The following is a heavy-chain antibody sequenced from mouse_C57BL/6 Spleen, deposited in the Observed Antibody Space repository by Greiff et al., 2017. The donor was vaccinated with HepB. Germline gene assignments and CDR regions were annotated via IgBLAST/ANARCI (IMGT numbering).Heavy chain of an antibody. J-gene: IGHJ1*03. CDR3: ARSGGNYDWYVDV. D-gene: IGHD2-4*01. CDR1: GYTFTDYY. Sequence: EVQLQQSGPVLVKPGASVKMSCKASGYTFTDYYMNWVKQSHGKSLEWIGVINPYNGGTSYNQKFKGKATLTVDKSSSTAYMELNSLTSEDSAVYYCARSGGNYDWYVDVWGTGTTVTVSS. V-gene: IGHV1-19*01. CDR2: INPYNGGT.